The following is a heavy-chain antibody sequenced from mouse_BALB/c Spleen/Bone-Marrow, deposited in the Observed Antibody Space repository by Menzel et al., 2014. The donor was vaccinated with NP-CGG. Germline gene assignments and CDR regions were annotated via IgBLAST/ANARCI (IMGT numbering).Heavy chain of an antibody. V-gene: IGHV4-1*02. CDR2: INPDSSTI. CDR1: GFDFSRYW. J-gene: IGHJ3*01. CDR3: GRQGYCGYFAY. Sequence: EVMLVESGGGLVQPGGSLKLSCAASGFDFSRYWMSWVRRAPGKGLEWIGEINPDSSTINYTPSLKDKSIISRDNAKNTLYLQMSKVRSEDTALYCCGRQGYCGYFAYWGQGTLVTVSA. D-gene: IGHD1-2*01.